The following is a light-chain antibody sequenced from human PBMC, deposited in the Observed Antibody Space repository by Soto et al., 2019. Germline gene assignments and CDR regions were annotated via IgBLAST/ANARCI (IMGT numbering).Light chain of an antibody. V-gene: IGLV1-40*01. J-gene: IGLJ2*01. CDR3: QSYDSSLSDVV. CDR2: GNS. Sequence: QCVLTQPPSVSGAPGQRVTISCTGSSIDIGAGYDVHWYQQLPGTAPKLLIYGNSDRPSGVPDRFYGSKSGTSAFLAITGLQAEDEADYYCQSYDSSLSDVVFGGGTKLTDL. CDR1: SIDIGAGYD.